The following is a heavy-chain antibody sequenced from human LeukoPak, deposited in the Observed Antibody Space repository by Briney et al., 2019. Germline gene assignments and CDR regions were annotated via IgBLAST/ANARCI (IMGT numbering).Heavy chain of an antibody. CDR1: GFSFSDYS. CDR2: ISSSSTSK. J-gene: IGHJ6*02. Sequence: GGSLRLSCAASGFSFSDYSMNWVRQAPGKGLEWVSHISSSSTSKYYADSVKGRFTISRDNAKNSLYLQMNSLRAEDTAVYYCARGQYGMDVWGQGTTVTVSS. CDR3: ARGQYGMDV. V-gene: IGHV3-48*04.